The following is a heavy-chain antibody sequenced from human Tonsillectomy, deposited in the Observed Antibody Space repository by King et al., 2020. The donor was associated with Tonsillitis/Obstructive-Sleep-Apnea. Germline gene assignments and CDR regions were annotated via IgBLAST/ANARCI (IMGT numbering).Heavy chain of an antibody. Sequence: QLQESGPGLVKPSEALSLTCTFSGGSISSSSYYWGWIRQPPGKGLEWIGSIYYSGSNYYNPSLKSRVTISEDTSKNQFSLKLSSVSAADTAVYYCASPYTVTLYAFDIWGQGTMVTVSS. J-gene: IGHJ3*02. CDR1: GGSISSSSYY. CDR2: IYYSGSN. V-gene: IGHV4-39*01. D-gene: IGHD4-17*01. CDR3: ASPYTVTLYAFDI.